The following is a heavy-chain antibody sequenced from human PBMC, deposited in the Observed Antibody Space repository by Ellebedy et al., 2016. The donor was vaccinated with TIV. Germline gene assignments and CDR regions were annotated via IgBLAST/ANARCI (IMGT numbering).Heavy chain of an antibody. V-gene: IGHV1-18*01. CDR2: ISTYNGNT. J-gene: IGHJ6*02. D-gene: IGHD2/OR15-2a*01. CDR1: GYTFTSYG. CDR3: ARLIEHSIHGMDV. Sequence: ASVKVSCKASGYTFTSYGISWVRQAPGQGLEWMGWISTYNGNTNYAQKFQGRVTMTRDTSISTVYMELSNLTPGDTAMYYCARLIEHSIHGMDVWGQGTTVTVSS.